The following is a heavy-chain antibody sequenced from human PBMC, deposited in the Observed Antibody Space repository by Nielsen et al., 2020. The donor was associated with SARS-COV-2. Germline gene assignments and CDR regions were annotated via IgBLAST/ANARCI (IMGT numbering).Heavy chain of an antibody. J-gene: IGHJ6*02. CDR1: GFTFDDYA. Sequence: GGSLRISCAASGFTFDDYAMHWVRQAPGKGMEWVSGISWNSGSIGYADSVKGRFTISRDNAKNSLYLQMNSLRAEDTALYYCAKGPWELLYGMDVWGQGTTVTVSS. CDR3: AKGPWELLYGMDV. CDR2: ISWNSGSI. V-gene: IGHV3-9*01. D-gene: IGHD1-26*01.